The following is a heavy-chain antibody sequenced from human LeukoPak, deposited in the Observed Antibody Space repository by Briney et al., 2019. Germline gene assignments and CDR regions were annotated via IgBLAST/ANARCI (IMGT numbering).Heavy chain of an antibody. D-gene: IGHD4-11*01. CDR1: GGSFSGYY. CDR3: ARGSGTVAY. Sequence: SETLSLTXAVYGGSFSGYYWSWIRQPPGKELEWIGEINHSGSTNYNPSLKSRVTISVDTSKNQYSLKLSSVTAADTDVYYCARGSGTVAYWGQGTLVTVSS. V-gene: IGHV4-34*01. J-gene: IGHJ4*02. CDR2: INHSGST.